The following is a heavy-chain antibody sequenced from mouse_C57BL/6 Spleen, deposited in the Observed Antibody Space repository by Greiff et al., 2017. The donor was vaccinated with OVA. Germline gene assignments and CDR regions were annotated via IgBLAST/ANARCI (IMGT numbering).Heavy chain of an antibody. CDR1: GFSLTSYG. Sequence: VKLMESGPGLVQPSQSLSITCTVSGFSLTSYGVHWVRQSPGKGLEWLGVIWSGGSTDYNAAFISRLSISKDNSKSQVFFKMNSLQADDTAIYYCARTYYDYDVENYFDYWGQGTTLTVSS. CDR2: IWSGGST. CDR3: ARTYYDYDVENYFDY. V-gene: IGHV2-2*01. D-gene: IGHD2-4*01. J-gene: IGHJ2*01.